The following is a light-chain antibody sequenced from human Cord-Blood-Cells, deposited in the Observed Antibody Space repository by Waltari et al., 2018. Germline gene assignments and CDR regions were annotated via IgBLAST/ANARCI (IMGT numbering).Light chain of an antibody. Sequence: DVVMTQSPLSLPVTLGQPASISCRSSQSLVYSDGHTYLNWFQQRPGQSPRRLIYKVSNRDSVVPDRFSGSGSGTDFTLKISRVEAEDVGVYYCMQGTHWLWYTFGQGTKLEIK. V-gene: IGKV2-30*01. CDR2: KVS. CDR1: QSLVYSDGHTY. CDR3: MQGTHWLWYT. J-gene: IGKJ2*01.